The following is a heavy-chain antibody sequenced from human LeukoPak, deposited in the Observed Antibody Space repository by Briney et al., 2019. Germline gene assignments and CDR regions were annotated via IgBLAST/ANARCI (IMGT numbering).Heavy chain of an antibody. CDR2: IIPIFGTA. Sequence: ASVKVSCKASGYTFTSYGISWVRQAPGQGLEWMGGIIPIFGTANYAQKFQGRVTITADESTSTAYMELSSLRSEDTAVYYCARALGYSYGPIYYYGMDVWGQGTTVTVSS. J-gene: IGHJ6*02. CDR1: GYTFTSYG. V-gene: IGHV1-69*13. CDR3: ARALGYSYGPIYYYGMDV. D-gene: IGHD5-18*01.